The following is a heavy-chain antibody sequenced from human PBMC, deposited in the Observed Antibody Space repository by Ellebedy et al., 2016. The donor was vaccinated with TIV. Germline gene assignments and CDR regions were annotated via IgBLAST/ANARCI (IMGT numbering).Heavy chain of an antibody. Sequence: GESLKISCAASGFTFSSYAMSWVRQAPGKGLEWVSVISGSGGSTYYADSVKGRFTISRDNSKNTLYLQMNSRRAEDTAVYYCVEGSVGRVDYWGQGTLVTVSS. D-gene: IGHD5-24*01. CDR3: VEGSVGRVDY. CDR2: ISGSGGST. CDR1: GFTFSSYA. J-gene: IGHJ4*02. V-gene: IGHV3-23*01.